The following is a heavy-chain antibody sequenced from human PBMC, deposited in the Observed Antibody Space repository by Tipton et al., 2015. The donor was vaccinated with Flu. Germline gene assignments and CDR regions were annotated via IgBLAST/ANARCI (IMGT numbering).Heavy chain of an antibody. D-gene: IGHD2-15*01. V-gene: IGHV1-2*04. CDR1: GYTFTGYY. CDR3: ARGGVRSGAGDAFDI. CDR2: INPNSGGT. J-gene: IGHJ3*02. Sequence: QVQLVQSGAEVKKPGASVKVSCKASGYTFTGYYMHWVRQAPGQGLEWMGWINPNSGGTNYAQKFQGWVTMTRDTSISTAYMELSRLRSDDTAVYYCARGGVRSGAGDAFDIWGQGTMVTVSS.